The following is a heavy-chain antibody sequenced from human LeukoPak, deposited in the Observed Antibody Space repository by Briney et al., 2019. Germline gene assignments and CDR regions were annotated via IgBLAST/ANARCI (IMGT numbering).Heavy chain of an antibody. V-gene: IGHV3-21*01. Sequence: GGSLRLSCAASGFTFSSYSMNWVRQAPGKGLEWVSSISSSSSYIYYADSVKGRFTISRDNAKNSLYLQMNSLRAEDTAVYYCARDFLRSYDSSGYLYYWGQGTLVTVSS. CDR3: ARDFLRSYDSSGYLYY. CDR1: GFTFSSYS. D-gene: IGHD3-22*01. J-gene: IGHJ4*02. CDR2: ISSSSSYI.